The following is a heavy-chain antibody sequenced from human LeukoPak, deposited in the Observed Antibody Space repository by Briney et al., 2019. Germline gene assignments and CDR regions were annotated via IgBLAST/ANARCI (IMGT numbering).Heavy chain of an antibody. D-gene: IGHD5-12*01. CDR2: ISSSGSTI. CDR1: GFTFSSYA. J-gene: IGHJ4*02. CDR3: ARDASSGYDLYYFDY. V-gene: IGHV3-48*03. Sequence: GGSLRLSCAASGFTFSSYAMNWVRQAPGKGLEWVSYISSSGSTIYYADSVKGRFTISRDNAKNSLYLRMNSLRAEDTAVYYCARDASSGYDLYYFDYWGQGTLVTVSS.